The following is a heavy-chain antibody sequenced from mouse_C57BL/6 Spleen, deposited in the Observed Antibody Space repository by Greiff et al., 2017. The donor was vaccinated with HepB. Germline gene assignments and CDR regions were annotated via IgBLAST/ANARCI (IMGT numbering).Heavy chain of an antibody. CDR3: ARRGNSNYEDAMDY. D-gene: IGHD2-5*01. CDR1: GYTFTSYW. J-gene: IGHJ4*01. CDR2: IDPSDSET. Sequence: QVQLQQPGAELVRPGSSVKLSCKASGYTFTSYWMHWVKQRPIQGLEWIGNIDPSDSETHYNQKFKDKATLTVDKSSSIAYMQLSSLTSEDSAVYYCARRGNSNYEDAMDYWGQGTSVTVSS. V-gene: IGHV1-52*01.